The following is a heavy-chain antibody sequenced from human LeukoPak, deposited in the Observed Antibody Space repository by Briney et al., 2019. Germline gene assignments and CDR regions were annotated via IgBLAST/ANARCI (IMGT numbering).Heavy chain of an antibody. D-gene: IGHD5-24*01. CDR2: INHSGST. J-gene: IGHJ4*02. CDR3: ARGVEMATSYFDY. Sequence: PSETLSLTCAVYGGSFSGYYWSWIRQPPGKGLEWIGEINHSGSTNYNPSLKSRVTISVDASKNQFSLKLSSVTAADTAAYYCARGVEMATSYFDYWGQGTLVTVSS. CDR1: GGSFSGYY. V-gene: IGHV4-34*01.